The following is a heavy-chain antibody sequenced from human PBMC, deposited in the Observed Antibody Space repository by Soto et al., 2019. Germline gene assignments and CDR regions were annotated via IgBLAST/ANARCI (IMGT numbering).Heavy chain of an antibody. D-gene: IGHD3-3*01. CDR1: GGSISSGGYY. Sequence: KPSETLSLTCTVSGGSISSGGYYWSWIRQHPGKGLEWIGYIYYSGSTYYNPSLKSRVTISVDTSKNQFSLKLSSVTAADTAVYYCVASTYYDFWSGFDPYFDYWGQGTLVTVSS. V-gene: IGHV4-31*03. CDR2: IYYSGST. J-gene: IGHJ4*02. CDR3: VASTYYDFWSGFDPYFDY.